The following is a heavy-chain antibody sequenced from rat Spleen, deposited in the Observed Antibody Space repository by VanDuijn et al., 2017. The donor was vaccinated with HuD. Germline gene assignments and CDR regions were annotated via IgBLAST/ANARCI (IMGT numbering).Heavy chain of an antibody. CDR3: TGISGDY. CDR1: GFSLTSNS. Sequence: QVQLKESGPGLVQPSQTLSLTCTVSGFSLTSNSVSWVRQPPGKGLEWMGAIWSGGSTDYNSALKSRLSISRDTSKSQVFLIINSLQTEDTATYFCTGISGDYWGQGVMVPVSS. J-gene: IGHJ2*01. D-gene: IGHD1-1*01. CDR2: IWSGGST. V-gene: IGHV2-1*01.